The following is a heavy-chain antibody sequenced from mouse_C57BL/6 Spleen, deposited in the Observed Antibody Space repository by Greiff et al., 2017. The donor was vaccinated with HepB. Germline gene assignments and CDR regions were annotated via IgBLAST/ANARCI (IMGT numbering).Heavy chain of an antibody. J-gene: IGHJ1*03. CDR2: IHPNSGST. D-gene: IGHD2-4*01. CDR3: AREDDYDVYWYFDV. CDR1: GYTFTSYW. Sequence: QVQLQQPGAELVKPGASVKLSCKASGYTFTSYWMHWVKQRPGQGLEWIGMIHPNSGSTNYNEKFKSKATLTVDKSPSTAYMQLSSLTSEDSAVYYCAREDDYDVYWYFDVWGTGTTVTVSS. V-gene: IGHV1-64*01.